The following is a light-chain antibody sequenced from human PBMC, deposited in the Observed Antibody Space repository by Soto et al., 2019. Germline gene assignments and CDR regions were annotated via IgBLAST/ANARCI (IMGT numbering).Light chain of an antibody. Sequence: QSALSQPPSASGSPGQSVTISCTGTSSDVGGYNYVSWYQHHPGKAPKLMIYEVTKRPSGVPDRFPGSKSGNTASLTVSGLQAEDDSDYYCSSYAGSNNVVFGGGTKVTVL. CDR3: SSYAGSNNVV. V-gene: IGLV2-8*01. J-gene: IGLJ2*01. CDR1: SSDVGGYNY. CDR2: EVT.